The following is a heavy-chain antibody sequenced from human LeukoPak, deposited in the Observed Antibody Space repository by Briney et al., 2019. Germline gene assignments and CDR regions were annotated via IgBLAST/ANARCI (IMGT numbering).Heavy chain of an antibody. V-gene: IGHV4-38-2*02. CDR1: GYSISSGYY. CDR3: ARSLVTYYDFWSGYQNWFDP. J-gene: IGHJ5*02. CDR2: IYHSGST. Sequence: SETLSLTCTVSGYSISSGYYWGWIRQPPGKGLEWIGSIYHSGSTYYNPSLKSRVTVSVDTSKNQFSLKLSSVTAADTAVYYCARSLVTYYDFWSGYQNWFDPWGQGTLVTVSS. D-gene: IGHD3-3*01.